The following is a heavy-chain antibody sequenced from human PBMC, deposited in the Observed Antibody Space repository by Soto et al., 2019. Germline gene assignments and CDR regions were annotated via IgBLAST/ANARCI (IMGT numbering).Heavy chain of an antibody. V-gene: IGHV1-18*01. J-gene: IGHJ3*02. CDR1: GYTFTSYG. Sequence: ASVKVSCKASGYTFTSYGISWVRQAPGQGLEWMGWISAYNGNTNYAQKLQGRVTMTTDTSTSTAYMELRSLRSDDTAVYYCARDRSDYGLSANAFDIWGQGTMVTVSS. D-gene: IGHD4-17*01. CDR2: ISAYNGNT. CDR3: ARDRSDYGLSANAFDI.